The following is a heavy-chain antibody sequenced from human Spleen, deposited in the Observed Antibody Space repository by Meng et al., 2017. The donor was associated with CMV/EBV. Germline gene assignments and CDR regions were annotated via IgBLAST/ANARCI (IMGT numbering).Heavy chain of an antibody. Sequence: ASVKVSCKASGYTFTSYGISWVRQAPGQGLEWMGWINPNSGGTNYAQKFQGTVTMTWDTSISTAYMELSRLRSDDTAIYYCARDGSGIRFNYNFWSGRYGMDVWGPGTTVTVSS. CDR3: ARDGSGIRFNYNFWSGRYGMDV. J-gene: IGHJ6*02. CDR1: GYTFTSYG. CDR2: INPNSGGT. V-gene: IGHV1-2*02. D-gene: IGHD3-3*01.